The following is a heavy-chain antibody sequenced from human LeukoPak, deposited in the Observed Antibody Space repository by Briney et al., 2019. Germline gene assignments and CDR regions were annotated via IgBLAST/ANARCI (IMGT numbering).Heavy chain of an antibody. CDR1: GGSLSGYY. CDR3: ARARRYCSSTSCYTRFFWFDP. V-gene: IGHV4-34*01. Sequence: SETLSLTCAVYGGSLSGYYWSWIRQPPGKGLEWIGEINHSGSTNYNPSLKSRVTISVDTSKNQFSLKLSSVTAADTAVYYCARARRYCSSTSCYTRFFWFDPWGQGTLVTVSS. CDR2: INHSGST. J-gene: IGHJ5*02. D-gene: IGHD2-2*02.